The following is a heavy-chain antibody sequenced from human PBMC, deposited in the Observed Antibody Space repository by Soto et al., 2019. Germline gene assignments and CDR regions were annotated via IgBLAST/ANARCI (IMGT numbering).Heavy chain of an antibody. J-gene: IGHJ6*02. CDR3: ARGYYYGMDV. V-gene: IGHV1-69*13. CDR1: GGTFSSYA. Sequence: GASVKGSCKASGGTFSSYAISWVRQAPGQGLEWMGGIIPIFGTANYAQKFQGRVTITADESTSTAYMELSSLRSEDTAVYYCARGYYYGMDVWGQGTTVTVSS. CDR2: IIPIFGTA.